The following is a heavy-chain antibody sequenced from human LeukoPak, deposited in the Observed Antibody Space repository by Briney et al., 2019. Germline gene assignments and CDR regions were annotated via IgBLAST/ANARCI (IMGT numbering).Heavy chain of an antibody. CDR1: GFTVSSNY. D-gene: IGHD1-26*01. CDR3: ARDYYPYYFDY. V-gene: IGHV3-66*01. CDR2: IYSGGST. J-gene: IGHJ4*02. Sequence: GGSLRLSCAASGFTVSSNYMSWVRQAPGKGLEWVSVIYSGGSTYYADSVKGRFTISRDNSKNTLYLQMNSLRAEDTAVYYCARDYYPYYFDYWGQGTLVTVSS.